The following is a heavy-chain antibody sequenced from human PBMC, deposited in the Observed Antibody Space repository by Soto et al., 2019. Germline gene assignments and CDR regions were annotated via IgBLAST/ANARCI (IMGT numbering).Heavy chain of an antibody. D-gene: IGHD1-26*01. J-gene: IGHJ4*02. CDR3: AKDDGVGATLGLPSGNDY. CDR1: GFTFSCCA. V-gene: IGHV3-30*18. Sequence: QVQLVESGGGVVQPGRSLRLSCAASGFTFSCCAMHWVRQAPGKGLEWVAVISYDGSLKYYADSVKGRFTISRDNSKNTLYLQMNSLRSEDTAVYFCAKDDGVGATLGLPSGNDYWGQGTLVTVSS. CDR2: ISYDGSLK.